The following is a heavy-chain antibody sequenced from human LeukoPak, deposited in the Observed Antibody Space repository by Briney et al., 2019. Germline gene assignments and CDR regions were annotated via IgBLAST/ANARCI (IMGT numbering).Heavy chain of an antibody. D-gene: IGHD6-19*01. V-gene: IGHV3-33*01. CDR2: IWFDGSNK. J-gene: IGHJ4*02. CDR3: ARGTYSSGWYDY. CDR1: GFTFSTYG. Sequence: PGGSLRLSCAASGFTFSTYGMHWVRQAPGKGLEWVAVIWFDGSNKYYGDSVKGRFTISRDNSKSTLYLQMNSLRADDTAVYFCARGTYSSGWYDYWGQGTLVTVSS.